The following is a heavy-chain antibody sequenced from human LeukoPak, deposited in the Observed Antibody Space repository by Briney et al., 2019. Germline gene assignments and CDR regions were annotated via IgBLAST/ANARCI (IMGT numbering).Heavy chain of an antibody. Sequence: GGSLRLSCAASGFTFSSYSMNWVRQAPGKGLEWVSYISSSSSTIYYADSVKGRSTISRDNAKNSLYLQMNSLRAEDTAVYYCARDLPGYSSGWYVYWGQGTLVTVSS. CDR3: ARDLPGYSSGWYVY. CDR1: GFTFSSYS. CDR2: ISSSSSTI. J-gene: IGHJ4*02. D-gene: IGHD6-19*01. V-gene: IGHV3-48*01.